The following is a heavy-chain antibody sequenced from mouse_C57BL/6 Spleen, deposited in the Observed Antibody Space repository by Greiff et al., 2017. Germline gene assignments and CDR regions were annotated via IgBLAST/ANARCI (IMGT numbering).Heavy chain of an antibody. Sequence: EVKLMESGEGLVKPGGSLKLSCAASGFTFSSYAMSWVRQTPEKRLEWVAYISSGGDYIYYADTVKGRFTISRDNARNTLYLQMSSLKSEDTAMYYCTRRGYSNYLVMDYWGQGTSVTVSS. CDR2: ISSGGDYI. CDR1: GFTFSSYA. V-gene: IGHV5-9-1*02. D-gene: IGHD2-5*01. CDR3: TRRGYSNYLVMDY. J-gene: IGHJ4*01.